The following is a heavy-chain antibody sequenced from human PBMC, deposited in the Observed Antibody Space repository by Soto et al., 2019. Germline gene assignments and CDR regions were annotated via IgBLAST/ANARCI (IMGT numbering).Heavy chain of an antibody. V-gene: IGHV4-31*03. J-gene: IGHJ4*02. Sequence: SETLSLTCTVSGGSISSGGYYWSWIRQHPGKGLEWIGYTYYSGSTYYNPSPKSRVTISVDTSKNQFSLKLSSVTAADTAVYYCARGSSYDILAGYYKAYDYWGQGTLVTVSS. CDR2: TYYSGST. CDR1: GGSISSGGYY. D-gene: IGHD3-9*01. CDR3: ARGSSYDILAGYYKAYDY.